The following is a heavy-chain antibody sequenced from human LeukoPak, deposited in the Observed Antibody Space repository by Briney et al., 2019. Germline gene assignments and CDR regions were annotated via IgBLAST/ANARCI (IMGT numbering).Heavy chain of an antibody. D-gene: IGHD3-10*01. CDR3: ARTRYYYNSRSYGAPYYFDY. CDR2: IYPTGST. V-gene: IGHV4-38-2*02. J-gene: IGHJ4*02. Sequence: ASETLSLTCTVSGYSISSGYYWGWIRQPPGKGLEWIGNIYPTGSTYYNPSLKSRVTMSVDTSKNQFSLKVSSVSAADTAVYYCARTRYYYNSRSYGAPYYFDYWGQGTLVTVSS. CDR1: GYSISSGYY.